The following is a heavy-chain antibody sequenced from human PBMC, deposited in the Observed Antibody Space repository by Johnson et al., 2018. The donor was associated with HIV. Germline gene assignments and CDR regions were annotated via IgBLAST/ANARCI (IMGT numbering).Heavy chain of an antibody. CDR3: AKPLVVATRDDAFDV. CDR2: IRYDGSYK. Sequence: QVQLVESGGGVVQPGGSLRLSCAASGFNFNIYGMHWVRQAPVRGLEWVAFIRYDGSYKNYVDSAKGRFTISRDNSKNTLYLQMNSLGAEDTAVYYCAKPLVVATRDDAFDVWGQGTMVTVSS. D-gene: IGHD1-26*01. CDR1: GFNFNIYG. J-gene: IGHJ3*01. V-gene: IGHV3-30*02.